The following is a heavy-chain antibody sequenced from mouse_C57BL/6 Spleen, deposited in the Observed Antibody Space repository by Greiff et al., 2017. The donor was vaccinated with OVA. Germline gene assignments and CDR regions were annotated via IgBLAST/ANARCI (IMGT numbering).Heavy chain of an antibody. J-gene: IGHJ1*03. CDR1: GYTFTSYW. V-gene: IGHV1-69*01. CDR2: IDPSDSYT. Sequence: QVQLQQPGAELVMPGASVKLSCKASGYTFTSYWMHWVKQRPGQGLEWIGEIDPSDSYTNYNQKFKGKSTLTVDKSSSTAYMHLSSLTSEDSAVYYCARGGDYGGYFDVWGTGTTVTVSS. CDR3: ARGGDYGGYFDV. D-gene: IGHD1-1*02.